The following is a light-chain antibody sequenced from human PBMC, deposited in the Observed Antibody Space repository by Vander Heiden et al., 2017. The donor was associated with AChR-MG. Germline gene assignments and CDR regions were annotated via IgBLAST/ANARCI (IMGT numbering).Light chain of an antibody. V-gene: IGKV3-20*01. CDR1: QSVSSSY. Sequence: EIGLTQYTGTLPSPPGERATLSCRASQSVSSSYLAWYQQKPGQAPRLLIYGASSRATGIPDRFSGSGSGTDFTLTISRLEPEDFAVYYCQQYGSSPYTFGQGTKLEIK. J-gene: IGKJ2*01. CDR2: GAS. CDR3: QQYGSSPYT.